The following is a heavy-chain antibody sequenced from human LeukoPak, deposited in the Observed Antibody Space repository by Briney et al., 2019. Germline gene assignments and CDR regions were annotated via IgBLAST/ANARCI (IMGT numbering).Heavy chain of an antibody. V-gene: IGHV3-20*04. J-gene: IGHJ4*02. CDR2: INWNGGST. CDR3: ASDRGYSGYDLGY. CDR1: GFTFGNYG. D-gene: IGHD5-12*01. Sequence: GGSLRLSCAASGFTFGNYGMSWVRQAPGKGLEWVSGINWNGGSTGYADSVKGRFTISRDNAKNSLYLQMNSLRAEDTAVYYCASDRGYSGYDLGYWGQGTLVTVSS.